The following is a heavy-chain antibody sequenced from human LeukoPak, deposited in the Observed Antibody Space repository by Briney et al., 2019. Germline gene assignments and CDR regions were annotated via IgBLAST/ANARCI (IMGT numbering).Heavy chain of an antibody. Sequence: TGGSLRLSCAASGFTFRNYAMSWVRQAPGKGLEWVSAISGGGSTYYADSVKGRFTISRDNSKNTLYPQMNSLRAEDTAVYYCAKSHYYDSSGYVDYWGQGTLVTVSS. CDR2: ISGGGST. J-gene: IGHJ4*02. CDR3: AKSHYYDSSGYVDY. V-gene: IGHV3-23*01. D-gene: IGHD3-22*01. CDR1: GFTFRNYA.